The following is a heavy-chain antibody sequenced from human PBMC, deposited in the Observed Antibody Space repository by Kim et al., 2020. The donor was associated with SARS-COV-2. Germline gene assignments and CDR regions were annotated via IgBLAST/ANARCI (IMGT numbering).Heavy chain of an antibody. CDR2: ISGSGGST. Sequence: GGSLRLSCAASGFTFSSYAMSWVRQAPGKGLEWVSAISGSGGSTYYADSVKGRFTISRDNSKNTLYLQMNSLRAEDTAVYYCANQDEYSYGYYYYYMDVWGKGTTVTVSS. V-gene: IGHV3-23*01. CDR3: ANQDEYSYGYYYYYMDV. D-gene: IGHD5-18*01. CDR1: GFTFSSYA. J-gene: IGHJ6*03.